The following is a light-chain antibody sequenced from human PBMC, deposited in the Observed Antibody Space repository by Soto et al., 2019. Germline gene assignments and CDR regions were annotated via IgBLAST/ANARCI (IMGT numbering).Light chain of an antibody. CDR3: KNYNSAPLT. CDR1: QGISNS. V-gene: IGKV1-27*01. J-gene: IGKJ3*01. CDR2: AAS. Sequence: DIQMTQSPSSLSASVGDTVTITCRASQGISNSLAWFQQKPGRVPQFLIYAASTLQPGVPPRFSGSGSGTDFTLTISSQQPEDVATYYCKNYNSAPLTFGPGTRVEIK.